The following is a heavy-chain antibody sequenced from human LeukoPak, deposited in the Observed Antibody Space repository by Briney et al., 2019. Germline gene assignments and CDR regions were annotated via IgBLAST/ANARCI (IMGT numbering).Heavy chain of an antibody. CDR2: IRPRGDNT. CDR1: GFTFSSYD. D-gene: IGHD6-19*01. J-gene: IGHJ5*02. Sequence: GGALRLSCAASGFTFSSYDMTWVRQAPGRGLEWVSSIRPRGDNTYYGDSVKGRFTVSRDNSKNTVYLEMNNMRVDDTAVYYCARVAGWHWFDPWGQGTLVTVSS. V-gene: IGHV3-23*01. CDR3: ARVAGWHWFDP.